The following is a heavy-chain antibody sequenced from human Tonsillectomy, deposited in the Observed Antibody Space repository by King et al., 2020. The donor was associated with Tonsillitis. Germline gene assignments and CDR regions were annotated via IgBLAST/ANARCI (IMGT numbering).Heavy chain of an antibody. CDR1: GGSISSCDHY. Sequence: QLQESGPGVVKPSETLSLTCTVSGGSISSCDHYWAWIRQPPGKGLEWIGYLYSTGTIFYNPSLKSRITISGGTSENRFSLRLSSVTAADTAVYFCARYFSGNFDYWGQGALVTVSS. D-gene: IGHD1-26*01. V-gene: IGHV4-39*01. CDR2: LYSTGTI. CDR3: ARYFSGNFDY. J-gene: IGHJ4*02.